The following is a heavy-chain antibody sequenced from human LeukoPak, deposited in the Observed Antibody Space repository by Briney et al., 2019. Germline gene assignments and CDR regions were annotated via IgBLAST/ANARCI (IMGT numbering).Heavy chain of an antibody. CDR3: VREGNELLSKNFDY. D-gene: IGHD2-21*02. CDR2: INPHSGGT. J-gene: IGHJ4*02. CDR1: GFTFTGYY. V-gene: IGHV1-2*02. Sequence: ASVKVSCKASGFTFTGYYIHWVRQAPGQGLEWMGYINPHSGGTNSPQKFQGRVTMTTDTSISAAYMELSSLISDDTVMYYCVREGNELLSKNFDYWGQGTLVTVSS.